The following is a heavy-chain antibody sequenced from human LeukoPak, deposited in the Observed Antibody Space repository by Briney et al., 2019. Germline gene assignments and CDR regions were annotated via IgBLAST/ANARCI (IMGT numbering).Heavy chain of an antibody. CDR3: VQWGDYDDLTGYYVPDY. J-gene: IGHJ4*02. D-gene: IGHD3-9*01. V-gene: IGHV3-23*01. CDR1: GLTFSNYA. CDR2: ITGSGAVT. Sequence: GASVRLFCAASGLTFSNYAMSWVRQAPGKGLEWVSAITGSGAVTYYAHSVKGRCPISRESSKNTLYLQLKRLRAEDTAADDYVQWGDYDDLTGYYVPDYWGQGSLVTVS.